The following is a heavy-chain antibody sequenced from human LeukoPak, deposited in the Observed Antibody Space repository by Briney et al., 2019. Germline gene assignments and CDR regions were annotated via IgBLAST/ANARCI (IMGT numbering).Heavy chain of an antibody. D-gene: IGHD3-3*01. V-gene: IGHV1-2*02. CDR1: GYTFTGYY. CDR3: ARDRDQYYDFWSGHY. J-gene: IGHJ4*02. Sequence: EASVKVSCKASGYTFTGYYMHWVRQAPGQGLEWMGWINPNSGGTNYAQKFQGRVTMTRDTSISTAYMELSRLRSDDTAVYYCARDRDQYYDFWSGHYWGQGTLVTVSS. CDR2: INPNSGGT.